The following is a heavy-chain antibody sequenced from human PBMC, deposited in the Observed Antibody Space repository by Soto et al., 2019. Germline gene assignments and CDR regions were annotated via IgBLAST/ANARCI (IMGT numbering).Heavy chain of an antibody. J-gene: IGHJ4*02. D-gene: IGHD6-13*01. CDR1: GFTFSSYG. CDR3: AKNTRGHSSSFDY. Sequence: QVQLVESGGGVVQPGRSLRLSCAASGFTFSSYGMHWVRQAPVKGLEWVAVISYDGSNKYYADSVKGRFTISRDNSKNTLYLQMNSLRAEDTAVYYCAKNTRGHSSSFDYWGQGTLVTVSS. V-gene: IGHV3-30*18. CDR2: ISYDGSNK.